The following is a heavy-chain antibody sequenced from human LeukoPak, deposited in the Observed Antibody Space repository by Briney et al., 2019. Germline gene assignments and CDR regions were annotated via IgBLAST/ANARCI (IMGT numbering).Heavy chain of an antibody. CDR2: ISGSGGST. V-gene: IGHV3-23*01. Sequence: TGGSLRLSCAASGFTFSSYAMSWVRQAPGKGLEWVSAISGSGGSTYYADSVKGRFTISRDNSKNTLYLQMNSLRAEDTAVYYCALQVVTASYNWFDPWGQGTLVTVSS. CDR3: ALQVVTASYNWFDP. D-gene: IGHD2-21*02. J-gene: IGHJ5*02. CDR1: GFTFSSYA.